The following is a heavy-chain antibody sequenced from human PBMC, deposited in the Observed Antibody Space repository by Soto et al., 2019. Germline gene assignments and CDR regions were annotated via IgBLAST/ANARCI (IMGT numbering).Heavy chain of an antibody. D-gene: IGHD5-18*01. CDR1: GGSISSGGYY. CDR2: IYYSGST. Sequence: PSETLSLTCTVSGGSISSGGYYWSWIRQHPGKGLEWIGYIYYSGSTYYNPSLKSRVTISVDTSKNQFSLKLSSVTAADTAVYYCARADSTAGPRFDYWGQGTLVTVSS. V-gene: IGHV4-31*03. CDR3: ARADSTAGPRFDY. J-gene: IGHJ4*02.